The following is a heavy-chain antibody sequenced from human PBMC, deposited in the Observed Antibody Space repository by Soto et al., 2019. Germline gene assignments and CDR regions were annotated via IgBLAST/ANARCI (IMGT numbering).Heavy chain of an antibody. V-gene: IGHV3-53*01. CDR2: IYGGGTT. CDR1: GFAVSRKY. Sequence: EVQLVESGGGLIQPGGSLRLSCAASGFAVSRKYMTWGRQAPGKGLEWVSVIYGGGTTYYAGSVKGRFTISRDTSKNTLYLQMNSLRAEDTAVYYCVQTTGWPGFDFWGQGTLVTVSS. J-gene: IGHJ4*02. D-gene: IGHD6-19*01. CDR3: VQTTGWPGFDF.